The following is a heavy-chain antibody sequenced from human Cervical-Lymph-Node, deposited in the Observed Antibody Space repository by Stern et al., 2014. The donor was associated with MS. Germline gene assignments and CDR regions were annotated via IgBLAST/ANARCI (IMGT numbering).Heavy chain of an antibody. CDR2: ISAYNGNT. V-gene: IGHV1-18*01. D-gene: IGHD3-22*01. Sequence: QVQLVESGAEVKKPGASVKVSCKASGYTFTSYGIRWVRQAPGQGLEWMGWISAYNGNTNYAQKLQGRVTMTTDTSTSTAYMELRSLRSDDTAVYYCARDKSGDSSGYYYPFDYWGQGTLVTVSS. CDR3: ARDKSGDSSGYYYPFDY. CDR1: GYTFTSYG. J-gene: IGHJ4*02.